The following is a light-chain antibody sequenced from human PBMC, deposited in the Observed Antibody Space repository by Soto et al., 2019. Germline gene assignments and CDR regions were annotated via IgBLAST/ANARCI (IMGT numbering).Light chain of an antibody. CDR3: QQYYPIPWT. CDR1: QSLLHSSNNKNY. CDR2: WAS. J-gene: IGKJ1*01. Sequence: DIVMTQSPDSLAVSLGERATINCKSSQSLLHSSNNKNYLAWYQQKPGQPPKLLIYWASTRESGVPDRFSGSGSGTDFTLTISSLQAEDVAVYYCQQYYPIPWTFGQGTKVGVK. V-gene: IGKV4-1*01.